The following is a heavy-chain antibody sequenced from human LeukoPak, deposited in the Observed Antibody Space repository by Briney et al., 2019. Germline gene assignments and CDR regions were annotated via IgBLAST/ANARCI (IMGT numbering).Heavy chain of an antibody. V-gene: IGHV5-51*01. Sequence: GASLKISCKGSGYSFTSYWIGWVRQMPGKGLEWMGIIYPGDSDTRYSPSSQGQVTISADKSISTAYLQWSSLKASDTAMYYCASHQTNSGYDNFDYWGQGTLVTVSS. CDR3: ASHQTNSGYDNFDY. J-gene: IGHJ4*02. D-gene: IGHD5-12*01. CDR2: IYPGDSDT. CDR1: GYSFTSYW.